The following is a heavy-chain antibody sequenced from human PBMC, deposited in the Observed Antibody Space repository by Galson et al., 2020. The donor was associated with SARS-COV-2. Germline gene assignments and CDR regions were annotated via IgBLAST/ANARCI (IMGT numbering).Heavy chain of an antibody. CDR1: GFTFSSYS. D-gene: IGHD6-13*01. CDR2: ISSSSSYI. CDR3: AREIAAAGSVPGALYYGMDV. J-gene: IGHJ6*02. Sequence: GGSLRLSCAASGFTFSSYSMNWVRQAPGKGLEWVSSISSSSSYIYYADSVKGRFTISRDNAKNSLYLQMNSLRAEDTAVYYCAREIAAAGSVPGALYYGMDVWGQGTTVTVSS. V-gene: IGHV3-21*01.